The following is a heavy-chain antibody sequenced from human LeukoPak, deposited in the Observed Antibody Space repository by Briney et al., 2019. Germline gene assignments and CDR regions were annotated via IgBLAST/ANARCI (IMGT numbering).Heavy chain of an antibody. J-gene: IGHJ4*02. D-gene: IGHD3-22*01. CDR1: GYNFTTYW. Sequence: GESLKISCKSSGYNFTTYWIGWVRQMPGKGLEWMGIIYLDDSDTRYSPSFQGQVTISADKSISTACLQWSSLKASDTAMYYCARPLGDTSGYYYNWGQGTLVTVSS. CDR2: IYLDDSDT. V-gene: IGHV5-51*01. CDR3: ARPLGDTSGYYYN.